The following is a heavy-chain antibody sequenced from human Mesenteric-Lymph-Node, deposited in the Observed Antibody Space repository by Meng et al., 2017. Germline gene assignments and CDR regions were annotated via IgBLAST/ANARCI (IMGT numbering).Heavy chain of an antibody. Sequence: QVQLVQSGAEVKKPGSSVKASCKASGGKFTSFVFNWVRQAPGQGLEWMGGIIPILGTTNYAEKFRGRLTISADTSARTAYMELTSLNSDDTAVYYCARLDLGLAHWGQGTLVTVSS. J-gene: IGHJ4*02. CDR1: GGKFTSFV. D-gene: IGHD3-16*01. V-gene: IGHV1-69*10. CDR3: ARLDLGLAH. CDR2: IIPILGTT.